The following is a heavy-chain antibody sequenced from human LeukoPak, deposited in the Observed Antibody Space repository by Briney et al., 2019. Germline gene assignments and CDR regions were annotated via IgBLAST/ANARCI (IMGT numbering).Heavy chain of an antibody. CDR3: TTVGSDYSFLN. CDR2: FKSKTHGGDETA. V-gene: IGHV3-15*01. Sequence: PGGSLRFSCAASGFTSSDAWMTWIRQAPGRGLEWVGRFKSKTHGGDETADYATPVKGRFTISRDDSKNTLYLQMNSLKTEDTAVYYCTTVGSDYSFLNWGQGTLVTVSS. J-gene: IGHJ4*02. CDR1: GFTSSDAW. D-gene: IGHD4-11*01.